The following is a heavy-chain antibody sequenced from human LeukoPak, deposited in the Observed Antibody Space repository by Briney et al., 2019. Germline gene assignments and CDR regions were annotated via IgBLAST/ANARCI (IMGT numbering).Heavy chain of an antibody. V-gene: IGHV3-74*01. CDR1: GFTFSSYW. D-gene: IGHD5-18*01. J-gene: IGHJ5*02. CDR2: IDSDGSST. CDR3: ARGGGYNYGYGGNWLDP. Sequence: GGSLRLSCAATGFTFSSYWMHWVRHAPGKGLVWVSRIDSDGSSTNYADSVKGRFTISRDNAKNTLYLQMNSLRAEDTAVYYCARGGGYNYGYGGNWLDPWGQGTLVTVSS.